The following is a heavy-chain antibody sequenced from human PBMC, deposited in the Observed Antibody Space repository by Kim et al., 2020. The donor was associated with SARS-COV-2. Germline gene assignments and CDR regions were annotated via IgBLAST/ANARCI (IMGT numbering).Heavy chain of an antibody. CDR1: GFTFSDYY. Sequence: GGFLRLSCVVSGFTFSDYYMTWIRQAPGKGPEWVSYISSGSNSYTKYADSVKGRFTISRDNAKNSLYLQMNSLRAEDTAMYYCARVPGTYRSAYWGQGTL. CDR3: ARVPGTYRSAY. V-gene: IGHV3-11*05. D-gene: IGHD3-10*01. CDR2: ISSGSNSYT. J-gene: IGHJ4*02.